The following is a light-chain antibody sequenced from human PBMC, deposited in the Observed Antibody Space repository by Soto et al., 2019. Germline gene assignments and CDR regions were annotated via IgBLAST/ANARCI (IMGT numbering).Light chain of an antibody. V-gene: IGLV2-14*01. Sequence: QSALTQPASVSGSPGQSITISCTGTSSDVGSYKYVSWYQQHPGKAPKVMIYDVSNRPSGVSNRFSGSKSGNTASLTISGLQAEDEADYYCSSYTSSSTLVFGGGTKLTVL. J-gene: IGLJ2*01. CDR3: SSYTSSSTLV. CDR2: DVS. CDR1: SSDVGSYKY.